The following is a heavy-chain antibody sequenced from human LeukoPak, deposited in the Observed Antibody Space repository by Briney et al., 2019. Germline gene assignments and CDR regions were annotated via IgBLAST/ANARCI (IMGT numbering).Heavy chain of an antibody. CDR3: ASDSSGYMYYYYSMAV. J-gene: IGHJ6*02. CDR2: IYYSGST. CDR1: GGSISSYY. Sequence: PSETLSLTCTVFGGSISSYYWSWIRQPPGKGLEWIGYIYYSGSTNYNPSLKSRVTISVDTSKNQFSLKLSSVTAADTAVYYCASDSSGYMYYYYSMAVWGQGTTVTVSS. V-gene: IGHV4-59*08. D-gene: IGHD3-22*01.